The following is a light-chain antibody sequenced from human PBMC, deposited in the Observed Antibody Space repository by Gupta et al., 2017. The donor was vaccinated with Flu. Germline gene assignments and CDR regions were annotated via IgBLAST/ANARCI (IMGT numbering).Light chain of an antibody. J-gene: IGLJ1*01. CDR1: RSNSGAGYD. V-gene: IGLV1-40*01. CDR2: GNS. CDR3: QSYDSSLSGYV. Sequence: QSVMTQLPPVYGSPGQRVTISCTWSRSNSGAGYDVHWYQQLPGTAPKLLIYGNSNRPSGVPDRFSGSKSGTSASLAITGLQAEDEADYYCQSYDSSLSGYVFGTGTKVTVL.